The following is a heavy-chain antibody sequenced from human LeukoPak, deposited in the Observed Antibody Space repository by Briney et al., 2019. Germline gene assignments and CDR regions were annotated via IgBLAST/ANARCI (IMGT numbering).Heavy chain of an antibody. CDR1: GFTFSGSA. D-gene: IGHD5-18*01. Sequence: GGSLKLSCAASGFTFSGSAMHWVRQASGKGLEWVGRIRGKANSYATAFAASVKGRFTMSRDDSENTAYLQMNSLKTEDTAAYYCSTSGDTSMVMGYWGQGTLVTVSS. V-gene: IGHV3-73*01. J-gene: IGHJ4*02. CDR3: STSGDTSMVMGY. CDR2: IRGKANSYAT.